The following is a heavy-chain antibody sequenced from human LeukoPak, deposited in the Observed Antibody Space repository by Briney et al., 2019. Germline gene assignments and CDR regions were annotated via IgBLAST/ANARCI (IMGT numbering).Heavy chain of an antibody. J-gene: IGHJ4*02. CDR1: GFTFSSYG. V-gene: IGHV3-33*01. D-gene: IGHD6-13*01. Sequence: GGSLRLSCAASGFTFSSYGMHWVRQAPGKGLEWVAVIWYDGSNKYYADSVKGRFTISRDNSKNTLYLQMNSLRAEDTAVYYCARDQKPIAAAGTGIDYWGQGTLVTVSP. CDR3: ARDQKPIAAAGTGIDY. CDR2: IWYDGSNK.